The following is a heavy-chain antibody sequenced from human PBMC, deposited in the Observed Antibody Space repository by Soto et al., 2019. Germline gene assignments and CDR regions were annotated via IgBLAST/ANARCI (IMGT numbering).Heavy chain of an antibody. J-gene: IGHJ6*02. D-gene: IGHD3-10*01. CDR3: AKASGGSGSYYSYYYGMDV. CDR1: GFTFSSYA. Sequence: PGGSLRLSCAASGFTFSSYAMSWVRQAPGKGLEWVSAISGSGGSTYYADSVKGRFTISRDNSKNTLYLQMDSLRAEDTAVYYCAKASGGSGSYYSYYYGMDVWGQGTTVTVSS. V-gene: IGHV3-23*01. CDR2: ISGSGGST.